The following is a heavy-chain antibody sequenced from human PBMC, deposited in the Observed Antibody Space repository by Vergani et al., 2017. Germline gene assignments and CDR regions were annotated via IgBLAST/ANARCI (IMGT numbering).Heavy chain of an antibody. D-gene: IGHD1-7*01. CDR1: GFSLNTRGVS. CDR2: LYWNDDQ. CDR3: VYRKTECGTTGCFYPFYYYYYMDV. J-gene: IGHJ6*03. V-gene: IGHV2-5*04. Sequence: QITLKESGPTLVKPTQTLTLTCTFSGFSLNTRGVSVAWIRQPPGKALDWLALLYWNDDQHYSQSLNNRVTITKDTSKNRVVLTMTNMDYVDTGTYYCVYRKTECGTTGCFYPFYYYYYMDVWGKGTTVTVSS.